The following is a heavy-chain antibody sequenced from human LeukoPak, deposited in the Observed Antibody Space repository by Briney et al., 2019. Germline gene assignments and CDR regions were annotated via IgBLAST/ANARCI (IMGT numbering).Heavy chain of an antibody. V-gene: IGHV1-2*02. Sequence: ASVKVSCKASGYTFTAYYMHWVRQAPGQGLEWMGWINSKRGGTKYAQKFQGGVTMTRDTSISTAYMELSRLRSDDTAVYYCARSIPPRGQFDYWGQGTLVTVSS. J-gene: IGHJ4*02. CDR2: INSKRGGT. CDR1: GYTFTAYY. CDR3: ARSIPPRGQFDY. D-gene: IGHD2-2*02.